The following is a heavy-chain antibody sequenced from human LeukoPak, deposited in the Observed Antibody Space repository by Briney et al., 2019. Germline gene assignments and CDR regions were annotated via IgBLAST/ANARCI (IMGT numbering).Heavy chain of an antibody. CDR2: ISSSGSTI. D-gene: IGHD3-22*01. V-gene: IGHV3-48*04. CDR1: GFTFSSYG. J-gene: IGHJ4*02. Sequence: PGRSLRLSCAASGFTFSSYGMHWVRQAPGKGLEWVSYISSSGSTICYADSVKGRFTISRDNAKDSLYLQMNSLRAEDTAVYYCARTYYYDSSGYPAWGQGTLVTVSS. CDR3: ARTYYYDSSGYPA.